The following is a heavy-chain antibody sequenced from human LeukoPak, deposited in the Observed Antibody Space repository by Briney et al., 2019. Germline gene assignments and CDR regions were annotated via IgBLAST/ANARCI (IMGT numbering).Heavy chain of an antibody. D-gene: IGHD3-10*01. CDR2: IGAYNGNT. CDR1: GYTFINYG. CDR3: ARKGSGEEEDDH. V-gene: IGHV1-18*01. J-gene: IGHJ4*02. Sequence: ASVKVSCKAFGYTFINYGISWLRQAPGQGLEWMGWIGAYNGNTHYAQRLQGRVTMTTDTSTSTAHMELRSLRSDDTAMYYCARKGSGEEEDDHWGQGTLLTVSS.